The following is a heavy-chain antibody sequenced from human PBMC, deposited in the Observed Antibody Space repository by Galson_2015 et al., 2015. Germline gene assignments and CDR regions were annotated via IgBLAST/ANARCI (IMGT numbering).Heavy chain of an antibody. D-gene: IGHD1-14*01. CDR1: GFSLSTSGVG. CDR2: IYWDDDK. J-gene: IGHJ4*02. V-gene: IGHV2-5*05. CDR3: AHPTQIRSRTKTTRQASYYFDY. Sequence: PALVKPTQTLTLTCTFSGFSLSTSGVGVGWIRQPPGKALEWLALIYWDDDKRYGPSLKSRLTITKDTSKNQVVLTMTNMDPVDTATYYCAHPTQIRSRTKTTRQASYYFDYWGQGTLVTVSS.